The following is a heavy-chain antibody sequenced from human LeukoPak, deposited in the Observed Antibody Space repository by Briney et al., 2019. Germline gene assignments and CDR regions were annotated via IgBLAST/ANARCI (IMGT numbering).Heavy chain of an antibody. D-gene: IGHD6-13*01. CDR1: GVTFSSYG. V-gene: IGHV3-30*18. J-gene: IGHJ6*02. CDR3: AKDRAGYYYYGMDV. Sequence: GRSLRLSCAASGVTFSSYGMHWVRQAPGKGLEWVAVISYDGSNKYYADSVKGRFTISRDNSKNTLYLQMNSLRAEDTAVYYCAKDRAGYYYYGMDVWGQGTTVTVSS. CDR2: ISYDGSNK.